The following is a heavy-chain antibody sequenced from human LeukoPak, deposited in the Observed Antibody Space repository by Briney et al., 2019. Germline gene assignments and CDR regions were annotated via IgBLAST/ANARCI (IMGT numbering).Heavy chain of an antibody. V-gene: IGHV3-48*03. D-gene: IGHD2-2*01. CDR2: ISSSGSTI. CDR3: CSTNSLDY. J-gene: IGHJ4*02. CDR1: GFTFSSYE. Sequence: GGSLRLSCAASGFTFSSYEMNWVRQAPGKGLEWVSYISSSGSTIYYADSVKGRFTISRDNAKNSLYLQLNSLRAEDTAVYYCCSTNSLDYWGRGTLVTVSS.